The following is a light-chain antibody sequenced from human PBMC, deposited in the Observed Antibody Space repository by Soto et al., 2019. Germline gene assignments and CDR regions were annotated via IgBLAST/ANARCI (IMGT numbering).Light chain of an antibody. CDR2: DAT. J-gene: IGKJ1*01. CDR1: QDISIS. CDR3: QQYETFSGT. V-gene: IGKV1-33*01. Sequence: DIQMTQSPSFLSASVGDRVTISSQASQDISISLGWYQQKPGKAPQLLIYDATKLETGVPSRFSGRGSGTKFTLTIASLQPDDFATYYCQQYETFSGTFGPGTKVDIK.